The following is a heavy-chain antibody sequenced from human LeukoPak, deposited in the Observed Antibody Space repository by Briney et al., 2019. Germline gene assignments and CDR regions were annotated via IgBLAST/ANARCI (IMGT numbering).Heavy chain of an antibody. J-gene: IGHJ5*02. CDR1: GYTFTGYY. CDR3: AREKKSMIVVVVAATEWFDP. CDR2: INPNSGGT. Sequence: ASVKVPCKASGYTFTGYYMHWVRQAPGQGLEWMGWINPNSGGTNYAQKFQGRVTMTRDTSISTAYMELSRLRSGDTAVYYCAREKKSMIVVVVAATEWFDPWGQGTLVTVSS. D-gene: IGHD2-15*01. V-gene: IGHV1-2*02.